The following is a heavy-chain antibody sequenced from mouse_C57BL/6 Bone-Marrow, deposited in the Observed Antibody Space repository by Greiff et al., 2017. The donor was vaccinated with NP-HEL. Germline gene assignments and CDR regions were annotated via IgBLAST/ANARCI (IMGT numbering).Heavy chain of an antibody. CDR2: IWSGGST. CDR3: ANHYYGSSPYAMGC. J-gene: IGHJ4*01. CDR1: GFSLTSYG. V-gene: IGHV2-4*01. Sequence: VHLVESGPGLVQPSQSLSITCTVSGFSLTSYGVHWVRQPPGKGLEWLGVIWSGGSTDYNAAFISSLSISKDNSKSQVFFKMNSLQADDTAIYYCANHYYGSSPYAMGCWGQGASVTVSS. D-gene: IGHD1-1*01.